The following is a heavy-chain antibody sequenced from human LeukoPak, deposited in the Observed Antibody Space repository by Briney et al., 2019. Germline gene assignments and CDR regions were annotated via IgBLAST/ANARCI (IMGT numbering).Heavy chain of an antibody. Sequence: SETLSLTCAVYGGSFSGYYWSWIRQPPGKGLEWIGEINHSGSTNYNPSLKSRVTISVDTSKNQFSLKLSSVTAADTAVYYCARWVVRSSSIYYFDYWGQGTLVTVSS. D-gene: IGHD6-13*01. CDR3: ARWVVRSSSIYYFDY. J-gene: IGHJ4*02. CDR2: INHSGST. CDR1: GGSFSGYY. V-gene: IGHV4-34*01.